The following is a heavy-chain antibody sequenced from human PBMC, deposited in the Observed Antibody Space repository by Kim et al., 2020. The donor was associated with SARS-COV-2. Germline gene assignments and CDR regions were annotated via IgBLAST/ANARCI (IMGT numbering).Heavy chain of an antibody. J-gene: IGHJ5*02. Sequence: NPSLKSRVTISVDTSKNQFSLKLSSVTAADTAVYYCARDRAVAGSNWFDPWGQGTLVTVSS. D-gene: IGHD6-19*01. CDR3: ARDRAVAGSNWFDP. V-gene: IGHV4-31*02.